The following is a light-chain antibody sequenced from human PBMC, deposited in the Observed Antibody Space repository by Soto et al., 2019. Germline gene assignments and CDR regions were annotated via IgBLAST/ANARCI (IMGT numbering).Light chain of an antibody. V-gene: IGKV1-5*01. Sequence: DIQMTQSPSTLSASVGDRVTITCRASQSISSWLAWYQQKPGKAPKLLIYDASSLESGVPSRFSGSGSGTEFTLTISSLQPDDFATYYCKQYNSYSQTLGQGTNVDIK. CDR3: KQYNSYSQT. CDR1: QSISSW. J-gene: IGKJ1*01. CDR2: DAS.